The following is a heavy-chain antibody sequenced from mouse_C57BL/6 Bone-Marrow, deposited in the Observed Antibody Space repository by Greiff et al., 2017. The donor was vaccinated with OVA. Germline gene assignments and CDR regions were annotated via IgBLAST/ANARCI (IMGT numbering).Heavy chain of an antibody. CDR1: GFSLTSYG. V-gene: IGHV2-3*01. J-gene: IGHJ4*01. CDR2: IWGDGST. D-gene: IGHD1-1*01. CDR3: AKGRGYYYGSSYSYYAMDY. Sequence: VKLMESGPGLVAPSQSLSITCTVSGFSLTSYGVSWVRQPPGKGLEWLGVIWGDGSTNYHSALISRLSISKDNSKSQVFLKLNSLQTDDTATYYCAKGRGYYYGSSYSYYAMDYWGQGTSVTVSS.